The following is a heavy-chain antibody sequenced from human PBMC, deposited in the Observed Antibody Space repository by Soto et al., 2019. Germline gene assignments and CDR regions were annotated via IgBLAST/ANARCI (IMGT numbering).Heavy chain of an antibody. Sequence: SLPKRDTWTVSDGSIRNGNSYWSWINQNPGKGLEWIGYIYYSGSTYYNPSLKSRVTISVDTSKNQFSLKLSSVTAADTAVYYCARTSYDSSGTAADPWGQGTLVTVSS. CDR3: ARTSYDSSGTAADP. CDR2: IYYSGST. CDR1: DGSIRNGNSY. J-gene: IGHJ5*02. V-gene: IGHV4-31*02. D-gene: IGHD3-22*01.